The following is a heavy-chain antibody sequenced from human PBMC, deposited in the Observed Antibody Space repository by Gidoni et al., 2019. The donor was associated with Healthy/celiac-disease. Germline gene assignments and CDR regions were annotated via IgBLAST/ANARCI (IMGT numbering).Heavy chain of an antibody. CDR2: IWYDGSNK. D-gene: IGHD2-15*01. Sequence: QVQLVESGGGVVQPGRSLRLSCAASGFTFSSYGMHWVRQAPGKGLEWVAVIWYDGSNKYYADSVKGRFTISRDNSKNTLYLQMNSLRAEDTAVYYCARGEVVAATYYFDYWGQGTLVTVSS. CDR1: GFTFSSYG. J-gene: IGHJ4*02. V-gene: IGHV3-33*01. CDR3: ARGEVVAATYYFDY.